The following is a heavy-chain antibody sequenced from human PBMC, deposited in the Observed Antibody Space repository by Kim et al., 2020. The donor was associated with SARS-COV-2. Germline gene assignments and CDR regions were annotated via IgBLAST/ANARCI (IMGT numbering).Heavy chain of an antibody. J-gene: IGHJ4*02. Sequence: YADSVKGRFTISRDNSKNTLYLQLNRLRAEHTAVYYCAIVASKLRFLNFEYWGQGTLVTVSP. V-gene: IGHV3-23*01. D-gene: IGHD3-3*01. CDR3: AIVASKLRFLNFEY.